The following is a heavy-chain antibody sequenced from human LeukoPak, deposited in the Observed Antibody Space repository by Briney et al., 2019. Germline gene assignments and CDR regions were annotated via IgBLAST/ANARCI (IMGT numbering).Heavy chain of an antibody. V-gene: IGHV3-66*01. J-gene: IGHJ4*02. CDR1: GFTVTNNY. CDR2: IYRGVSI. D-gene: IGHD3-22*01. CDR3: ARVWPYDSSGPPFDY. Sequence: GGSLRLSCAASGFTVTNNYMTWVRQPPGKGLEWVSVIYRGVSIYYADSVKGRFTISRDNSKNTLDLQMNSLRAEDTAVYFCARVWPYDSSGPPFDYWGQGTLVTVSS.